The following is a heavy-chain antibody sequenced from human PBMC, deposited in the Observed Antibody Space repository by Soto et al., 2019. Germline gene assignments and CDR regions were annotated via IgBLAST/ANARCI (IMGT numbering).Heavy chain of an antibody. D-gene: IGHD6-19*01. CDR3: ARLYSSGWRY. J-gene: IGHJ4*02. V-gene: IGHV4-59*08. CDR1: GGSISSYD. CDR2: IYCSGST. Sequence: SDTLSLTCNVSGGSISSYDCSWILQPPGKGLEWIGSIYCSGSTNYNPALKSRVTISVDTSKNQFSLKLSSVTAADTAVYYCARLYSSGWRYWGQGTLVTVSS.